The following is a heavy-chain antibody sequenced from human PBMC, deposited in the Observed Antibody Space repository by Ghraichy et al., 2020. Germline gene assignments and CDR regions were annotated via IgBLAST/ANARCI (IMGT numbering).Heavy chain of an antibody. V-gene: IGHV3-33*01. Sequence: GGSLRLSCAASGFTFSRFGMNWVRQAPGKGLEWVAIIWSDGSNKYYADSVKGRFTISRDDSKNTVYLQMNSLRAEDTAVYYCTRDRWDSTVHYSDYWGQGTLVAVSS. CDR2: IWSDGSNK. D-gene: IGHD4-17*01. CDR1: GFTFSRFG. CDR3: TRDRWDSTVHYSDY. J-gene: IGHJ4*02.